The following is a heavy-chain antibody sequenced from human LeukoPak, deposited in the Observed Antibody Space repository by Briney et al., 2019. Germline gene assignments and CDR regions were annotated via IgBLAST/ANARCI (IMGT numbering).Heavy chain of an antibody. J-gene: IGHJ3*02. Sequence: GGSLRLSCAASGFTVSSNYMSWVRQAPGKGLEWVSVIYSGGSTYYADSVKGRFTISRDNSKNTLYLQMNSLRAEDTAVYYCAREQWERPDHDAFDIWGQGTMVTVSS. V-gene: IGHV3-66*02. CDR1: GFTVSSNY. CDR2: IYSGGST. CDR3: AREQWERPDHDAFDI. D-gene: IGHD1-26*01.